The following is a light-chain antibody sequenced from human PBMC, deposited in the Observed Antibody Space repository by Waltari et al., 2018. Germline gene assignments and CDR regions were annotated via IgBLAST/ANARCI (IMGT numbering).Light chain of an antibody. CDR2: GAS. CDR3: QQYNNWPPWT. V-gene: IGKV3-15*01. J-gene: IGKJ2*02. CDR1: QRVISN. Sequence: EIEMTQSPATLSVSPGESDTISCRARQRVISNLAWYQQKPGQAPRHLIYGASTSATGIPARFSGSGSGTEFTLTISSLQSEDVAVYYCQQYNNWPPWTFGQGTKLEIK.